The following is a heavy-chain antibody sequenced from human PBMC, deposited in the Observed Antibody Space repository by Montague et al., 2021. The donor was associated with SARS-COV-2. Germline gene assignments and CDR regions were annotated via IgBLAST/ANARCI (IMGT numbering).Heavy chain of an antibody. D-gene: IGHD6-13*01. J-gene: IGHJ6*02. CDR2: ISNSGGRT. Sequence: SLRLSCPASGFTFSSYALTWVRQAPGKGLEWVSAISNSGGRTYYADSVKGRFTISRDNSKNTLYLQMNSLRAEDTAVYYCARAVAGYYYYGMDVWGQGTTVTVSS. CDR1: GFTFSSYA. CDR3: ARAVAGYYYYGMDV. V-gene: IGHV3-23*01.